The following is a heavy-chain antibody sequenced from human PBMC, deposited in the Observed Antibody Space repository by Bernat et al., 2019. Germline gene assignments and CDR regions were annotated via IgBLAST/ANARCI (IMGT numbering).Heavy chain of an antibody. Sequence: QLQLQESGPGLVKPSETLSLTCTVSGGSISSSSYYWGWIRQPPGKGLEWIGSIYYSGSTYYNPSLKSRVTISVDTSKNQFSLKLSSVTAADTAVYYCARHSRGEHVLRDAFDIWGQGTMVTVSS. CDR1: GGSISSSSYY. D-gene: IGHD2-8*02. J-gene: IGHJ3*02. CDR3: ARHSRGEHVLRDAFDI. V-gene: IGHV4-39*01. CDR2: IYYSGST.